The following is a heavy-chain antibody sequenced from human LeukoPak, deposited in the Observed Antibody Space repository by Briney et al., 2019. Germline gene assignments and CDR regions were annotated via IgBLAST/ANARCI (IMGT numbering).Heavy chain of an antibody. V-gene: IGHV4-61*02. CDR1: GYSIRSWIYY. J-gene: IGHJ4*02. D-gene: IGHD3-16*01. CDR3: ASGGGDTRIDF. CDR2: IYAGGST. Sequence: SETLSLTRSGSGYSIRSWIYYWIWLPQPPGEGVEGIGRIYAGGSTRYNNSLRSRVTISVDTSKNQFSLKLTSVTAADTAVYYCASGGGDTRIDFWGQGTLVTVSS.